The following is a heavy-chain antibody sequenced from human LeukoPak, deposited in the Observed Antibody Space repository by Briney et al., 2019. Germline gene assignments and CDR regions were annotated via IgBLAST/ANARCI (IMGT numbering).Heavy chain of an antibody. CDR3: AKLVGGSGPDY. D-gene: IGHD3-10*01. V-gene: IGHV3-30*18. CDR2: ISYDGSNK. Sequence: GGSLRLSCAASGFTFSSYGMHWVRQAPGKGLEWVAVISYDGSNKYYADSVKGRFTISRDNSKNTLYLQMNSLRAEDTAVYYCAKLVGGSGPDYWGQGTLVTVSS. J-gene: IGHJ4*02. CDR1: GFTFSSYG.